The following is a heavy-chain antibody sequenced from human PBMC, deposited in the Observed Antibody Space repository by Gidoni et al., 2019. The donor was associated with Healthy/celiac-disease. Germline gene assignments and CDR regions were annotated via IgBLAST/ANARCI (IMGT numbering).Heavy chain of an antibody. CDR2: ISYDGSNK. D-gene: IGHD6-13*01. J-gene: IGHJ6*02. CDR1: GFPFSSSG. Sequence: QVQLVESGGGVVQPGRSLRLSCDASGFPFSSSGMHWGRQAPGKGLAWVAVISYDGSNKYYADSVKGRFTISRDNSKNTLYLQMNSLRAEDTAVYYCAKDWLSIAAVRFPYYYYGMDVWGQGTTVTVSS. V-gene: IGHV3-30*18. CDR3: AKDWLSIAAVRFPYYYYGMDV.